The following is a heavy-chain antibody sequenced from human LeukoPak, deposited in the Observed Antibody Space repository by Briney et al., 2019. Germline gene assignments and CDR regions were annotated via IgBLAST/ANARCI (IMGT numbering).Heavy chain of an antibody. J-gene: IGHJ3*02. D-gene: IGHD2-2*01. CDR2: IYYSGNT. V-gene: IGHV4-39*01. Sequence: PSETLSLTCTVSGDSISTSNSYWGWIRQPPGKGLEWIGSIYYSGNTYYNASLKSRVTISVDTSKNQFSLRLNSVTAADTAVYYCARHGRHIVVVPAAIRAFDIWGQGTMVTVSS. CDR3: ARHGRHIVVVPAAIRAFDI. CDR1: GDSISTSNSY.